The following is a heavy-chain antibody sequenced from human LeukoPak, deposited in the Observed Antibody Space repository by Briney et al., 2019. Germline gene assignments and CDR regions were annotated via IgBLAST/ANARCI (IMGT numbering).Heavy chain of an antibody. J-gene: IGHJ5*02. CDR3: ARETYYDFWSGYTAKGWFDP. V-gene: IGHV3-30*04. CDR2: IWYDGSNK. Sequence: GGSLRLSCAASGFPFSSYAMSWVRQAPGKGLEWVAVIWYDGSNKYYADSVKGRFTISRDNSKNTLYLQMNSLRAEDTAVYYCARETYYDFWSGYTAKGWFDPWGQGTLVTVSS. D-gene: IGHD3-3*01. CDR1: GFPFSSYA.